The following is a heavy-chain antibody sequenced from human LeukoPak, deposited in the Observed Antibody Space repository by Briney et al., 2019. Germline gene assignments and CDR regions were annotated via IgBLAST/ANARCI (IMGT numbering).Heavy chain of an antibody. CDR3: ARINVDYGDYVVAY. CDR2: LYHSGST. D-gene: IGHD4-17*01. V-gene: IGHV4-38-2*01. J-gene: IGHJ4*02. Sequence: SETLSLTCAVSGYSITSVYYWGWIRQPPGKGLDWVGSLYHSGSTYYNPSLRSRVTISVDTSKNHFSLKLSSVTAADTAVYYCARINVDYGDYVVAYWGQGTLVTVSS. CDR1: GYSITSVYY.